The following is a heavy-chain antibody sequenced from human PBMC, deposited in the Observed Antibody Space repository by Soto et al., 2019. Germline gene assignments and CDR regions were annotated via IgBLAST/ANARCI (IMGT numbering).Heavy chain of an antibody. J-gene: IGHJ4*02. Sequence: EVQLEESGGGLVQPGGSLRLSCATSGFTFTGSCMQWVRQVPGKGPVWVSRVDTYGRNIVYADFVKGRFTTSRDNAKNPLYLQMSDLRAEDSAVYYCTTDYFGVVNHWGQGTLVTVSS. CDR2: VDTYGRNI. CDR1: GFTFTGSC. D-gene: IGHD3-3*01. CDR3: TTDYFGVVNH. V-gene: IGHV3-74*03.